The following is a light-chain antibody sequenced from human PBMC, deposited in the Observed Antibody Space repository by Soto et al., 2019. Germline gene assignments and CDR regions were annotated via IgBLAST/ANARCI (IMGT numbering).Light chain of an antibody. J-gene: IGKJ1*01. CDR2: GAS. CDR3: QQYGRSLWT. CDR1: QSLLHIDGKTY. V-gene: IGKV3-20*01. Sequence: DIVMTQTPLSLSATPGQPSSISCKSSQSLLHIDGKTYLAWYQHRPGQAPRLLIYGASSRATGIPDRFSGSGSGTDFTLTISRLEPEDFAVYYCQQYGRSLWTFGQGTKVDIK.